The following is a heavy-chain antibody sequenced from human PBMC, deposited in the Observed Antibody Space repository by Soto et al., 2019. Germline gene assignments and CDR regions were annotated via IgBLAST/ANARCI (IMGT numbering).Heavy chain of an antibody. CDR1: GGSFSGYY. CDR3: ARGQKTDLAAAGTKGFDP. D-gene: IGHD6-13*01. J-gene: IGHJ5*02. V-gene: IGHV4-34*01. CDR2: INHSGST. Sequence: QVQLQQWGAGLLKPSETLSLTCAVYGGSFSGYYWSWIRQPPGKGLEWIGEINHSGSTNYNPSLKSRVTISVDTSKNQFSLKLSSVTAADTAVYYCARGQKTDLAAAGTKGFDPWGQGTLVTVSS.